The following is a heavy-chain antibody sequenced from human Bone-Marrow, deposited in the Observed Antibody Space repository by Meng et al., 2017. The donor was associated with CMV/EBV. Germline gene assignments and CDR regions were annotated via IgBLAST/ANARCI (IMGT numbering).Heavy chain of an antibody. V-gene: IGHV3-30*02. CDR3: ARDPLTGTGPRGWGMDV. CDR2: IRYDGSNK. CDR1: GFTFSSYG. Sequence: GESLKISCAASGFTFSSYGMHWVRQAPGKGLEWVAFIRYDGSNKYYADSVKGRFTISRDNSKNTLYLQMNSLRAEDTAVYYCARDPLTGTGPRGWGMDVWGQGTTVTGSS. D-gene: IGHD3/OR15-3a*01. J-gene: IGHJ6*02.